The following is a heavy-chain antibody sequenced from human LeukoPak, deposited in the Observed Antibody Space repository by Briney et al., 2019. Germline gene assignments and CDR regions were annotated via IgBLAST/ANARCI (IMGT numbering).Heavy chain of an antibody. V-gene: IGHV3-48*03. J-gene: IGHJ4*02. Sequence: PGGSLRLPCAASGFTFSSYEMNWVRQAPGKGLEWVAYISSSGSTIYYADSMKGRFTISRDNAKNSLYLQINSLRAEDTAVYYCARDSPGYGGYSYWGQGTLVTVSS. CDR1: GFTFSSYE. CDR2: ISSSGSTI. D-gene: IGHD5-12*01. CDR3: ARDSPGYGGYSY.